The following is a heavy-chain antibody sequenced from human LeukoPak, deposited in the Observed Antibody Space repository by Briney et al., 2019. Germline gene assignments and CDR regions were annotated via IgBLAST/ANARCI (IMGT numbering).Heavy chain of an antibody. D-gene: IGHD3-22*01. V-gene: IGHV3-30*18. Sequence: GGSLRLSCAASGFTFSSYGMHWVRQAPGKGLEWVAVISYDGSNKYYADSVKGRFTISRDNSKNTLYLQMNSLRAEDTAVYYCAKMNYYDSSGPTGGWFDPWGQGTLVTVFS. CDR2: ISYDGSNK. CDR1: GFTFSSYG. J-gene: IGHJ5*02. CDR3: AKMNYYDSSGPTGGWFDP.